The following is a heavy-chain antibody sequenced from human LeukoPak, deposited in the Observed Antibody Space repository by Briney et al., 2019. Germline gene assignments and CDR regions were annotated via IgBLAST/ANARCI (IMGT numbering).Heavy chain of an antibody. V-gene: IGHV3-30-3*01. D-gene: IGHD3-22*01. CDR1: GFTFSSYA. CDR3: ARDRAHYYDSRGAIDY. J-gene: IGHJ4*02. Sequence: GGSLRLSCAASGFTFSSYAMHWVRQAPGKGLEWVAVISYDGSNKYYADSVKGRFTIPRDNSKNTLYLQMNSLRAEDTAVYYCARDRAHYYDSRGAIDYWGQGTLVTVSS. CDR2: ISYDGSNK.